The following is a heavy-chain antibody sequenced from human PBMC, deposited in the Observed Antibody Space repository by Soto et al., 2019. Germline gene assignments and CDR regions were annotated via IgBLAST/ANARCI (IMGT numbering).Heavy chain of an antibody. D-gene: IGHD1-7*01. J-gene: IGHJ5*02. Sequence: GGSLRLSCTASGFNFGDYAMSWVRQAPGKGLEWVGFIRSKAYGGTTEYAASVKGRFTISRDDSKSIAYLQMNSLKTEDTAVYYCTRDQEDWNSPAGWFDPWGQGTLVTVSS. CDR2: IRSKAYGGTT. CDR1: GFNFGDYA. CDR3: TRDQEDWNSPAGWFDP. V-gene: IGHV3-49*04.